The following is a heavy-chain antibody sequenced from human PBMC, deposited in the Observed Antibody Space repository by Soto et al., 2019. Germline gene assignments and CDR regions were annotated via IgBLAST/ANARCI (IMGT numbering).Heavy chain of an antibody. V-gene: IGHV3-11*01. J-gene: IGHJ4*02. CDR3: ARDLGYYASDGYFDY. Sequence: GGSLRLSCAGSGFTFSDYYMSWVRQAPGKGLEWVSYISSSGDIIYYADSVKGRFTISRDNAKNSLYLQMNSLRAEDTAVYYCARDLGYYASDGYFDYWGQGTLVTVSS. CDR1: GFTFSDYY. D-gene: IGHD3-22*01. CDR2: ISSSGDII.